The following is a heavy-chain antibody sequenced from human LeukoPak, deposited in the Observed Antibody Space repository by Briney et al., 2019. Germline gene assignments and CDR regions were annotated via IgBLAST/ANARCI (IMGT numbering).Heavy chain of an antibody. CDR1: GFTFDDYA. V-gene: IGHV3-9*03. CDR2: ISWNSGSI. Sequence: GGSLRLSCAASGFTFDDYAMHWVRQAPGKGLEWVSSISWNSGSIGYADSVKGRFTISRDNAKNSLYLQMNSLRAEDMALYYCAKAITMIAQGAFDIWGQGTMVTVSS. J-gene: IGHJ3*02. CDR3: AKAITMIAQGAFDI. D-gene: IGHD3-22*01.